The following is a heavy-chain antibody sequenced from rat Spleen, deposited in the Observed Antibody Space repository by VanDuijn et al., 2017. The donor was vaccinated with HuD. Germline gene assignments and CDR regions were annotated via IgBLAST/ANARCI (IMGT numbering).Heavy chain of an antibody. CDR3: ARDEIGIPDY. J-gene: IGHJ2*01. CDR2: IQSGGST. V-gene: IGHV2-19*01. CDR1: GFSLTDYS. Sequence: QVQLKESGPGLVQPSQTLSLTCTVSGFSLTDYSVYWVRQPPGKGLEWMGRIQSGGSTDYNSALKSRLSFNRDTSKSQVFLILNSLQTEDTATYYCARDEIGIPDYWGQGVMVTVSS. D-gene: IGHD2-2*01.